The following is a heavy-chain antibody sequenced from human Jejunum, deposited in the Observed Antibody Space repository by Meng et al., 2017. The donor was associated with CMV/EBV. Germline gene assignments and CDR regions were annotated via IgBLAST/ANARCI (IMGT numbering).Heavy chain of an antibody. Sequence: GFTFSSSSMNWVRQAPGKGLEWISYISWSSGIMYYSDSVKDRFTISRDNAKNSLYLQRNSLRGEDTAVYYCTRDPNQLVLEYFQHWGQGALVTVSS. CDR3: TRDPNQLVLEYFQH. J-gene: IGHJ1*01. V-gene: IGHV3-48*04. CDR2: ISWSSGIM. CDR1: GFTFSSSS. D-gene: IGHD1-14*01.